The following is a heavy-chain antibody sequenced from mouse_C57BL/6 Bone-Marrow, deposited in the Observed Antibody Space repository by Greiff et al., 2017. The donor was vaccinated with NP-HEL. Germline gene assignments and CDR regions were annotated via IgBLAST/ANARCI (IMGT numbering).Heavy chain of an antibody. CDR2: ISSGGSYT. D-gene: IGHD4-1*01. CDR3: ARRGWDVWFAY. V-gene: IGHV5-6*01. Sequence: EVQGVESGGDLVKPGGSLKLSCAASGFTFSSYGMSWVRQTPDKRLEWVATISSGGSYTYYPDSVKGRFTISRDNAKNTLYLQMSSLKSEDTAMYYCARRGWDVWFAYWGQGTLVTVSA. J-gene: IGHJ3*01. CDR1: GFTFSSYG.